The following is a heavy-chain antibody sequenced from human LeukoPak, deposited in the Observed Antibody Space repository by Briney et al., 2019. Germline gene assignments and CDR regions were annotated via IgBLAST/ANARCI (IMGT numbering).Heavy chain of an antibody. CDR3: ARGGWGSSSWYRVDY. CDR1: GFTFSDYY. CDR2: ISSSGSTI. Sequence: GGSLRLSCAASGFTFSDYYMSWIRQAPGKGLEWVSYISSSGSTIYYADSVKGRFTISRDNDKNSLYLQMNSLRAEDTAGYYCARGGWGSSSWYRVDYWGQGTLVTVSS. V-gene: IGHV3-11*04. D-gene: IGHD6-13*01. J-gene: IGHJ4*02.